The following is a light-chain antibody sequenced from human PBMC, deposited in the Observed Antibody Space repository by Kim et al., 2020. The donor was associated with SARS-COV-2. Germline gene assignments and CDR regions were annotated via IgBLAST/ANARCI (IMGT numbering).Light chain of an antibody. Sequence: AFGQTVRITCQGDSLRRYYASWYQQKSGQAPVLVIYGKNNRPSGIPDRVSGSSSGNTASLTITGAQAEDEADYYCHSRDSSNNHLFGGGTQLTVL. V-gene: IGLV3-19*01. CDR2: GKN. J-gene: IGLJ3*02. CDR1: SLRRYY. CDR3: HSRDSSNNHL.